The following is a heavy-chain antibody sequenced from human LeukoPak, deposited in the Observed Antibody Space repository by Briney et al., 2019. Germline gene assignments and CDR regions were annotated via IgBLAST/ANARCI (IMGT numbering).Heavy chain of an antibody. CDR2: IYSGGHT. D-gene: IGHD1-1*01. J-gene: IGHJ4*02. CDR1: GFTFSSYG. Sequence: PGGSLRLSCAASGFTFSSYGMSWVRQAPGKGLQWVSVIYSGGHTYYADSVKGRFIISRDNSKNTLYLQMNSLRAEDTAVYYCVRTGNPATGDYWGQGTLVTVSS. V-gene: IGHV3-53*01. CDR3: VRTGNPATGDY.